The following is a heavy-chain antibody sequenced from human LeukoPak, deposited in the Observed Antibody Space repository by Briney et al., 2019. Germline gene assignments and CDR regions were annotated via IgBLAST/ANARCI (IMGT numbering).Heavy chain of an antibody. J-gene: IGHJ6*02. V-gene: IGHV1-8*02. D-gene: IGHD3-10*01. Sequence: GSVRVSCKASGYTFSSYDISWVRQAPGQGLEWVAGISPKSGITDYAHKVQGSVTMTRDTSKSTPYMELNSLRAEDTAVYYCARGGQRFGELLFSDYYDYGIDVWGQGTTVTVSS. CDR3: ARGGQRFGELLFSDYYDYGIDV. CDR2: ISPKSGIT. CDR1: GYTFSSYD.